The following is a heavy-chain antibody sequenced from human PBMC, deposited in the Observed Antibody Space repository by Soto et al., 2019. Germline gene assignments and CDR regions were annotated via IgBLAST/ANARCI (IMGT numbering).Heavy chain of an antibody. J-gene: IGHJ5*02. CDR2: ISYDGSNK. CDR1: VFTFNSYC. D-gene: IGHD2-15*01. V-gene: IGHV3-30*18. CDR3: AKDHLSATVVVDDNPSWLDL. Sequence: VGSRRLSCSASVFTFNSYCMHLFRQAPGNWLEWVSVISYDGSNKYYADSVKGRFTISRDNSKNTLYLQMNSLRAEDTAVYYCAKDHLSATVVVDDNPSWLDLWGQGDLVIVS.